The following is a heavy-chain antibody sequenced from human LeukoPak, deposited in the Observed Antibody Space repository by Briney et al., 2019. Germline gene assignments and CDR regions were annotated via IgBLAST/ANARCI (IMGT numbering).Heavy chain of an antibody. Sequence: SQTLSLTCTVSGGSISSGGYYWSWIRQPPGKGLEWIGYIYHSGSTYYNPSLKSRVTISVDRSKNQFSLKLSSVTAADTAVYYCARSGYSSSWIFDCWGQGTLVTVSS. CDR1: GGSISSGGYY. CDR3: ARSGYSSSWIFDC. CDR2: IYHSGST. V-gene: IGHV4-30-2*01. J-gene: IGHJ4*02. D-gene: IGHD6-13*01.